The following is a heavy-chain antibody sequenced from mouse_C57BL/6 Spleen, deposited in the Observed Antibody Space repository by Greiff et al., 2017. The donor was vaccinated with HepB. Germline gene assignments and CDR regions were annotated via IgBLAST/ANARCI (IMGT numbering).Heavy chain of an antibody. V-gene: IGHV1-15*01. D-gene: IGHD3-1*01. J-gene: IGHJ3*01. CDR2: IDPETGGT. CDR1: GYTFTDYD. Sequence: QVQLKESGAELVRPGASVTLSCKASGYTFTDYDMHWVKQTPVHGLEWIGAIDPETGGTAYNQKFKGKAILTADKSSSTAYMELRSLTSADSAVYYCTRSGDVYLAWFAYWGQGTLVTVSA. CDR3: TRSGDVYLAWFAY.